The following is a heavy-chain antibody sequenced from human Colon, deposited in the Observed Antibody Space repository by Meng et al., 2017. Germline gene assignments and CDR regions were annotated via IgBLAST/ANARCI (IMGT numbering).Heavy chain of an antibody. Sequence: EVQLVESGVGLVQPGGSLRLSCATSGFIFSSHWMHWVRQAPGKGLVWVSRINSDGSATNYADSVKGRFTISRDNAKNTLYLQMNSLRAEDTAVYYCARDDCSGGSCYRTFDYWGQGALVTVSS. CDR3: ARDDCSGGSCYRTFDY. J-gene: IGHJ4*02. V-gene: IGHV3-74*01. CDR2: INSDGSAT. CDR1: GFIFSSHW. D-gene: IGHD2-15*01.